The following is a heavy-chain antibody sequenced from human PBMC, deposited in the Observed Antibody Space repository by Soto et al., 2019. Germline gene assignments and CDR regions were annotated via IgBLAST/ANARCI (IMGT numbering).Heavy chain of an antibody. CDR2: IYYSRST. CDR3: ARVVVQRPFYNWFDP. J-gene: IGHJ5*02. Sequence: PSETLSLTCSVSGDSISSGDYYWSWIRQPPGKGLEWIGHIYYSRSTYYNPSLKSRVTISVDRANNQFSLTLTSVTAADSAVYYCARVVVQRPFYNWFDPWGQGTLVTVSS. V-gene: IGHV4-30-4*01. CDR1: GDSISSGDYY. D-gene: IGHD2-21*01.